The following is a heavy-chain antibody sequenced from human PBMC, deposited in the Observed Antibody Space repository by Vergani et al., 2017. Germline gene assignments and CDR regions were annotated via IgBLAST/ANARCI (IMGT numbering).Heavy chain of an antibody. CDR3: ARASXLYYYDSSGYYGGDAFDI. Sequence: EVQLVESGGGLVQPGGSLRLSCAASGFTFSSYSMNWVRQAPGKGLEWVSYISSSSSTIYYADSVKGRFTISRDNAKNSLYLQMNSLRAEDTAVYYCARASXLYYYDSSGYYGGDAFDIWGQGTMVTVSS. CDR1: GFTFSSYS. V-gene: IGHV3-48*04. CDR2: ISSSSSTI. D-gene: IGHD3-22*01. J-gene: IGHJ3*02.